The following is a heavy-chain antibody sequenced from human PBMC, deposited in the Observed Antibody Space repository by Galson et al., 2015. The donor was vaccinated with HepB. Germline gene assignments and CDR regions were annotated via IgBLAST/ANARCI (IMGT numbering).Heavy chain of an antibody. CDR2: ISGSGART. Sequence: SLRLSCAASGFTFSRYAMNWVRQAAGKGLEWVSVISGSGARTYYADSVKGRFTISRDNSKNTLHLQMNSLRAEDTAVYYCAKVVDFWSGYPFGPLEIDYWGQGTLVTVSS. D-gene: IGHD3-3*01. CDR1: GFTFSRYA. V-gene: IGHV3-23*01. CDR3: AKVVDFWSGYPFGPLEIDY. J-gene: IGHJ4*02.